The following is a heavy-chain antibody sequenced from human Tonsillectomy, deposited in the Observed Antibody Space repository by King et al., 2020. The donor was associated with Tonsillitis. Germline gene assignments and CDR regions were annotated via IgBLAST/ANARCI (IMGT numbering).Heavy chain of an antibody. CDR2: IIPIFGTA. CDR3: ARDGCLDGSGSPDCNYYYYYGMDV. V-gene: IGHV1-69*01. CDR1: GGTFSSYA. J-gene: IGHJ6*02. Sequence: LQLVQSGAEVKKPGSSVKVSCKASGGTFSSYAISWVRQAPGQGLEWMGGIIPIFGTANYAQKFQGRVTITADESTGTAYMELSSLRSEDTAVYYCARDGCLDGSGSPDCNYYYYYGMDVWGQGTPVTVSS. D-gene: IGHD3-10*01.